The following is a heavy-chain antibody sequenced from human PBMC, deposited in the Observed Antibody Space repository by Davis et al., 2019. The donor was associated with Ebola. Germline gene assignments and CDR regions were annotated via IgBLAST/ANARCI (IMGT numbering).Heavy chain of an antibody. V-gene: IGHV3-53*04. CDR2: ISSGGST. D-gene: IGHD3-22*01. CDR3: ASGIVVVKSGAFDI. CDR1: GFTVSSNY. J-gene: IGHJ3*02. Sequence: GESLKISCAASGFTVSSNYMSWVRQAPGKGLEWVSVISSGGSTYYEDSVKGRFTISRHNSKNTLYLQMNSLRAEDTAVYYCASGIVVVKSGAFDIWGQGTMVTVSS.